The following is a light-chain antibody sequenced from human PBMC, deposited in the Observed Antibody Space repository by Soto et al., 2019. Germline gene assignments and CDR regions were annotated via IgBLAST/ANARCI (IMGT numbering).Light chain of an antibody. J-gene: IGLJ1*01. Sequence: QSALTQPRSVSGSPGQSVTISCTGTSSDVGGYNYVSWYQQHPGKAPKVMIYDVSERPSGVPDSFSGSKSGNTASLTISGLKAEDEADYYCCSYAGSPRYVLGTGTKLTVL. CDR1: SSDVGGYNY. CDR2: DVS. V-gene: IGLV2-11*01. CDR3: CSYAGSPRYV.